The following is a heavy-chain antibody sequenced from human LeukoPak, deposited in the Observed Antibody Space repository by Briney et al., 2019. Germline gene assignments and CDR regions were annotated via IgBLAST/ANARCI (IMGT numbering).Heavy chain of an antibody. J-gene: IGHJ3*02. V-gene: IGHV5-51*01. Sequence: GEFLQIFFKGSGFHLNNYWIGLVRPVPGKGPEWVGIINPGDSDTRYRTSLQGQVTISVDKSITTAYLQWSSLKASDTAMYYCARLPNYYDTGGLAFDIWGQGTLVTVSS. CDR2: INPGDSDT. CDR3: ARLPNYYDTGGLAFDI. CDR1: GFHLNNYW. D-gene: IGHD3-22*01.